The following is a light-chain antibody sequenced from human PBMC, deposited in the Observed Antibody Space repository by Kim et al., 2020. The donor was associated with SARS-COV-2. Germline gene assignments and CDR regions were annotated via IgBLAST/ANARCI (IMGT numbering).Light chain of an antibody. CDR3: QQCDSTPRT. CDR2: AAS. Sequence: AAIGDRVTITCRASQDISNYLDWYQLKPGKAPKLLIYAASGLQGGVPSRFSGSGSGTDFTLTITSLQPEDVATYYCQQCDSTPRTFGQGTKVDIK. CDR1: QDISNY. J-gene: IGKJ1*01. V-gene: IGKV1-39*01.